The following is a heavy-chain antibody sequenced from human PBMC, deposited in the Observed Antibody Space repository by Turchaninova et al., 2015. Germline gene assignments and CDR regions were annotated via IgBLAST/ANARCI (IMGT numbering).Heavy chain of an antibody. V-gene: IGHV3-49*04. CDR2: IRSKTSGGTP. J-gene: IGHJ5*02. Sequence: LVESGGGLVQPGRSLRLSCTASGFIFGDYAIRWVRQAPVKGLEWVAFIRSKTSGGTPEHAASVKGRFTISRDDSKSIAYLQMNSLKTEYTAVYYCTRQGYHYGSGSYYDVSWGQGTLVTVSS. CDR1: GFIFGDYA. CDR3: TRQGYHYGSGSYYDVS. D-gene: IGHD3-10*01.